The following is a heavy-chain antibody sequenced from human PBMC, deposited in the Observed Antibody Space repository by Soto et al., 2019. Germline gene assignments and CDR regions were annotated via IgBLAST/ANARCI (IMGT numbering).Heavy chain of an antibody. CDR3: ARAKVVIRYYYYGMDV. D-gene: IGHD3-22*01. CDR1: GFTFSSYS. V-gene: IGHV3-48*02. Sequence: EVQLVESGGGLVQPGGSLRLSCAASGFTFSSYSMNWVRQAPGKGLEWVSYISSSSSTIYYADSVKGRFTISRDNAKNSLYLQMNSLRDEDTAVYYCARAKVVIRYYYYGMDVWGQGTTVTVSS. J-gene: IGHJ6*02. CDR2: ISSSSSTI.